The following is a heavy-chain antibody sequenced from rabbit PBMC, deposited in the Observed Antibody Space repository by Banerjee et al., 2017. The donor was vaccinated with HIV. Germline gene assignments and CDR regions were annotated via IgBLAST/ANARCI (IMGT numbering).Heavy chain of an antibody. CDR2: IYEGSSGIT. CDR3: ARVNAGSSGYPYYFNL. D-gene: IGHD1-1*01. CDR1: GFTLSSYW. J-gene: IGHJ4*01. Sequence: QEPLVESGGGLVTLGGSLKLSCKASGFTLSSYWICWVRQAPGKGLEWIACIYEGSSGITWYASWAKGRFTISRTSSTTVTLQMTSLTAADTATYFCARVNAGSSGYPYYFNLWGPGTLVTVS. V-gene: IGHV1S45*01.